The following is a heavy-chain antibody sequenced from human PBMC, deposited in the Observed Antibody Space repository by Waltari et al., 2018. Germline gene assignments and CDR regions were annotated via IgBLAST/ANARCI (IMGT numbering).Heavy chain of an antibody. CDR2: ISSSGSTI. Sequence: EVQLVESGGGLVQPGGSLRLSCAASGFPFSSYEMNWVRQAQGKGLEWVSYISSSGSTIYYADSVKGRFTISRDNAKNSLYLQMNSLRAEDTAVYYCARGVEPRYYYYGMDVWGQGTTVTVSS. CDR3: ARGVEPRYYYYGMDV. CDR1: GFPFSSYE. J-gene: IGHJ6*02. V-gene: IGHV3-48*03. D-gene: IGHD1-1*01.